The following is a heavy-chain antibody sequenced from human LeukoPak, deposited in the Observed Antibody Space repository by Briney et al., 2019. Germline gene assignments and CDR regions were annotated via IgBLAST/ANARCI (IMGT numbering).Heavy chain of an antibody. CDR2: ISNDGGGT. CDR3: AKGSSGYFFDL. J-gene: IGHJ4*02. Sequence: PGGSLRLSCAASGFIFNNYGLVWVRQAPGKGLEWVSAISNDGGGTTYADFVKGRFSVSRDKSKNTLFLQMNSLRAEDTALYYCAKGSSGYFFDLWGQGTLVTVSS. D-gene: IGHD3-22*01. CDR1: GFIFNNYG. V-gene: IGHV3-23*01.